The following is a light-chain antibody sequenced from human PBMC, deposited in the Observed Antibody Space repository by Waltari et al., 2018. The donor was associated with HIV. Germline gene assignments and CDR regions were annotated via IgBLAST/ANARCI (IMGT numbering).Light chain of an antibody. J-gene: IGLJ2*01. CDR1: SDDIGGSNL. Sequence: QSALTQPASVSGPPGQSITISCTGTSDDIGGSNLVSWYQHNPGKAPRLIIFDVDKRPSGISDRFSGSKSGYTASLTISGLRTEDEADYFCCSKSTIYFGVLFGGGTTLTVL. CDR3: CSKSTIYFGVL. V-gene: IGLV2-23*02. CDR2: DVD.